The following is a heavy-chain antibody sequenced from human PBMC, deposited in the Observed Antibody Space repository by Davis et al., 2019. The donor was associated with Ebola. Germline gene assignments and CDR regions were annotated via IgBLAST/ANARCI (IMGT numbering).Heavy chain of an antibody. CDR2: ISSSSSYI. J-gene: IGHJ6*02. V-gene: IGHV3-21*04. D-gene: IGHD3-3*01. CDR3: ARVRSQYYDFWSGYSPYYYYGMDV. Sequence: GESLKISCAASGFPFSSYCMSWVRQAPGKGLEWVSSISSSSSYIYYADSVKGRFTISRDNAKNSLYLQMNSLRAEDTAVYYCARVRSQYYDFWSGYSPYYYYGMDVWGQGTTVTVSS. CDR1: GFPFSSYC.